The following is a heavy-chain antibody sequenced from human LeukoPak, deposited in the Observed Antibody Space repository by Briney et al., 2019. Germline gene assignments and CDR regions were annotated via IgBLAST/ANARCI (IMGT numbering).Heavy chain of an antibody. CDR1: GYTLTELS. J-gene: IGHJ5*02. V-gene: IGHV1-24*01. D-gene: IGHD3-3*01. Sequence: ASVKVSCKVSGYTLTELSMHWVLQAPGKGLEWMGGFDPEDGETIYAQKFQGRVTMTEDTSTDTAYMELSSLRSEDTAVYYCATDRPVWTIFGVVGRHLKRAFDPWGQGTLVTVSS. CDR2: FDPEDGET. CDR3: ATDRPVWTIFGVVGRHLKRAFDP.